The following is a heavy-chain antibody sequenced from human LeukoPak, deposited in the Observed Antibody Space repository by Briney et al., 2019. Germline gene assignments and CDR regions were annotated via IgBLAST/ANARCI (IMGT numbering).Heavy chain of an antibody. CDR1: GFNSGNYW. V-gene: IGHV3-7*01. CDR2: IKQDGIET. D-gene: IGHD6-13*01. J-gene: IGHJ4*02. Sequence: GGSLRLSCAASGFNSGNYWMSWVRQAPGQRLEWLANIKQDGIETYYLDSVRGRFTISRDSARNSVYLQMNSLRADETAVYFCARVGQQSLSLRWGQGTLVTVSS. CDR3: ARVGQQSLSLR.